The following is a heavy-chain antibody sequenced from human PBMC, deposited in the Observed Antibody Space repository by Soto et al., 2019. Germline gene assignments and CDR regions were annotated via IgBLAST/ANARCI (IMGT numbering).Heavy chain of an antibody. CDR3: ARLGVRVARFFDY. CDR2: ISSSSSYI. Sequence: GGSLRLSCAASGFTFSSYSMNWVRQAPGKGLEWVSSISSSSSYIYYADSVKGRFTISRDNAKNSLYLQMNSLRAEDTAVYYCARLGVRVARFFDYWGQGTLVTVSS. D-gene: IGHD3-3*01. V-gene: IGHV3-21*01. J-gene: IGHJ4*02. CDR1: GFTFSSYS.